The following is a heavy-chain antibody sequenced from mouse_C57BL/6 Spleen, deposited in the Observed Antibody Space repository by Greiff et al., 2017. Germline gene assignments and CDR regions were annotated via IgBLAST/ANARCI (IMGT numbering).Heavy chain of an antibody. J-gene: IGHJ4*01. V-gene: IGHV2-2*01. CDR1: GFSLTRSG. CDR2: IWSGGST. Sequence: QVQLQPSGPGLVQPSQRLSIPCTVSGFSLTRSGVPWVRPSPGKGLEWLGVIWSGGSTDYNAAFISRLSISKDNAKSQGFFKMNSLQADDTAIYYCASSYDYGYYYAMDYWGQGTSVTVSS. CDR3: ASSYDYGYYYAMDY. D-gene: IGHD2-4*01.